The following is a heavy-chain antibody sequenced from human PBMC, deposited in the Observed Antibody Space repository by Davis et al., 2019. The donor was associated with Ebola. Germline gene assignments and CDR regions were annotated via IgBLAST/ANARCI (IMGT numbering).Heavy chain of an antibody. CDR1: GGSISSSSYY. CDR3: ARKPARWENWFDP. V-gene: IGHV4-39*07. CDR2: IYYSGST. J-gene: IGHJ5*02. D-gene: IGHD2-2*01. Sequence: MPSETLSLTCAVSGGSISSSSYYWGWIRQPPGKGLEWIGSIYYSGSTYYNPSLKSRVTISVDTSKNQFSLKVTSVTAADTAVYYCARKPARWENWFDPWGQGTLVTVSS.